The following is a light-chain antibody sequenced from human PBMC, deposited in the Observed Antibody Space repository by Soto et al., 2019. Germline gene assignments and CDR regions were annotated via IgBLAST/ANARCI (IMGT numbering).Light chain of an antibody. CDR1: QSLSSN. J-gene: IGKJ1*01. Sequence: EIVMTQSPATLSVSPGERATLSCRASQSLSSNLAWYQQKPGQAPRLLIYGASTRATGIPARFSGSGSGTEFTLTISSLQSEDFAVYYCQQYNSWPLTFGQGTKVDIK. CDR3: QQYNSWPLT. V-gene: IGKV3-15*01. CDR2: GAS.